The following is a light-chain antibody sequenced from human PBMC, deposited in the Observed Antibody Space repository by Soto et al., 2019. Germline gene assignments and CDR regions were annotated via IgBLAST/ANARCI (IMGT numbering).Light chain of an antibody. CDR2: DAS. V-gene: IGKV3-11*01. CDR1: QRVSSY. J-gene: IGKJ4*01. CDR3: QQRSDWHLT. Sequence: PGERATLSCRASQRVSSYLAWYQQKPGQAPRLLVFDASNRATGIPARFSGSGSGTDFTLTISSLEPEDFAVYYCQQRSDWHLTFGGGTKVDIK.